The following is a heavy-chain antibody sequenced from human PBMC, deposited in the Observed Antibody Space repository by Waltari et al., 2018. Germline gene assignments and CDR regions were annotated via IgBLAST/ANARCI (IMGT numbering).Heavy chain of an antibody. CDR3: VRRLDKRRGFDY. J-gene: IGHJ4*02. D-gene: IGHD3-16*01. Sequence: EVELVESGGGLVQPWGSLRLSCAASGFTFTTYWMHWVRQAPGKGLVWVSRSNRDGSGTSYADSVQGRYTISRDNAKNTVFLQMNSLRVEDTAVYYCVRRLDKRRGFDYWGQGTLVTVSS. CDR2: SNRDGSGT. V-gene: IGHV3-74*01. CDR1: GFTFTTYW.